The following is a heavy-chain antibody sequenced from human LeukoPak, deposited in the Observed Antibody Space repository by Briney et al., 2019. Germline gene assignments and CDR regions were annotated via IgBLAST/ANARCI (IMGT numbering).Heavy chain of an antibody. J-gene: IGHJ4*02. CDR1: GGTISSYY. CDR3: ARHVISYTPYYFNY. Sequence: SETLSLTCTVSGGTISSYYWSWIRQPAGKGLEWIGEINHSGSTNYNPSLKSRVTISVDTSKNQFSLKLNSLTAADTAVYYCARHVISYTPYYFNYWGQGTLVTVSS. CDR2: INHSGST. V-gene: IGHV4-34*01. D-gene: IGHD2-2*02.